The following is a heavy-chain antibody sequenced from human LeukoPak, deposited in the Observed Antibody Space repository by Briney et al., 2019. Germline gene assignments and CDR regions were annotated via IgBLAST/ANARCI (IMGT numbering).Heavy chain of an antibody. CDR2: ISAYNGNT. J-gene: IGHJ4*02. D-gene: IGHD6-19*01. CDR3: ARLRADGSGWNEIDY. CDR1: GYTFTSYG. Sequence: ASVKVSCKASGYTFTSYGISWVRQAPGQGLEWMGWISAYNGNTNYAQKLQGRVTMTTDTSTSTAYMELRSLRSDDTAVYYCARLRADGSGWNEIDYWGQGTLVTVSS. V-gene: IGHV1-18*01.